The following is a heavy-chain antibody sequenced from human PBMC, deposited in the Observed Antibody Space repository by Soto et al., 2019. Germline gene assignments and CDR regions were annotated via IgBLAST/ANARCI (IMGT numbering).Heavy chain of an antibody. CDR2: IWYDGSNK. CDR1: GFTFSSYG. J-gene: IGHJ6*03. CDR3: ARGIVVVPADPPYYYYYYMDV. D-gene: IGHD2-2*01. Sequence: PGGSLRLSCAASGFTFSSYGMHWVRQAPGKGLEWVAVIWYDGSNKYYADSVKGRFTISRDNSKNTLYLQMNSLRAEDTAVYYCARGIVVVPADPPYYYYYYMDVWGKGTTVTVSS. V-gene: IGHV3-33*01.